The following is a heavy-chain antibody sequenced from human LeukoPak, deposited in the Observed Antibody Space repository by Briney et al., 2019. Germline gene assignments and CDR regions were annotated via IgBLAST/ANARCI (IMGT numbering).Heavy chain of an antibody. CDR2: ISGSGSIT. D-gene: IGHD6-13*01. J-gene: IGHJ6*02. Sequence: PGGSLRLSCAASGFTFSSYEMTWVRQAPGKGLERLSYISGSGSITYYADSVKGRFTISRDNAKNSLYLQMNSLRAEDTAVYYCARDGRAQLWDDYYYYYGLDVWGQGTTVTVSS. CDR1: GFTFSSYE. V-gene: IGHV3-48*03. CDR3: ARDGRAQLWDDYYYYYGLDV.